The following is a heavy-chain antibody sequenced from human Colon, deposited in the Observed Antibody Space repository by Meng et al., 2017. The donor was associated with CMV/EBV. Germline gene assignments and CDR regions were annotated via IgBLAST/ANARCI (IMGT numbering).Heavy chain of an antibody. CDR3: ARVRDPYYDTSGLDAFDI. Sequence: TCRDYSMNWVRKAPGKRLDGVSSISSRSSYIYDEESVKGGFTISRDNAKNSLFLQMNSLRAEDTAVYYCARVRDPYYDTSGLDAFDIWGQGTMVTVSS. D-gene: IGHD3-22*01. CDR1: TCRDYS. V-gene: IGHV3-21*01. J-gene: IGHJ3*02. CDR2: ISSRSSYI.